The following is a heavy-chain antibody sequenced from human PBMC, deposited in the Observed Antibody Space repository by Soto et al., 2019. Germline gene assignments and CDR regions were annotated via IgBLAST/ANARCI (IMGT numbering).Heavy chain of an antibody. V-gene: IGHV4-31*03. D-gene: IGHD4-17*01. J-gene: IGHJ4*02. Sequence: SETLSLTCTVSGGSISGGGYYWSWIRQHPGKGLEWIGNIYDSGSTYYNPSLKRRVTISLDTSTNQFSLRLTSVTAADTAVYYCAREGRNYADYPIDYWGQGTLVTVSS. CDR2: IYDSGST. CDR3: AREGRNYADYPIDY. CDR1: GGSISGGGYY.